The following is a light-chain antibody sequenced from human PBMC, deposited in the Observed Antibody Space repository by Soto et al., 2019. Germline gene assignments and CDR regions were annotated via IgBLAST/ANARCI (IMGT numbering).Light chain of an antibody. CDR1: QSVFYSSNNKNY. CDR3: QQYYSTPLT. V-gene: IGKV4-1*01. Sequence: DIVMTQSPDSLAVSLGERATINCKSSQSVFYSSNNKNYLAWYQQKPGQPPKLLIYWASIRESGVPDRFSGSGSGTDFTLTISSRQAEDVAVYYCQQYYSTPLTFGPGTKVDIK. CDR2: WAS. J-gene: IGKJ3*01.